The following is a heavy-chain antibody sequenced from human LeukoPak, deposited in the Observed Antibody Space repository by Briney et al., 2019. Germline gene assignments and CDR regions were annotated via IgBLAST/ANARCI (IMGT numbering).Heavy chain of an antibody. D-gene: IGHD6-13*01. CDR1: EYTFTGYY. CDR2: INPNTGGT. V-gene: IGHV1-2*07. CDR3: ARPIDIAAADL. Sequence: ASVKVSCKASEYTFTGYYMHWVRQAPGQGLEWMGSINPNTGGTDYAHKFQGRVTMTRDTSISTAYMEVNRLRSDDTAVYYCARPIDIAAADLWGQGTLVTVSS. J-gene: IGHJ4*02.